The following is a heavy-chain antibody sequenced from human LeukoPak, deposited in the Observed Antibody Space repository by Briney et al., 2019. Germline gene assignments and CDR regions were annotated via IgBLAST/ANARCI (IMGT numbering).Heavy chain of an antibody. V-gene: IGHV4-59*01. D-gene: IGHD5-24*01. J-gene: IGHJ5*02. CDR2: IYYSGST. CDR1: GGSISSYY. Sequence: PSETLSLTCTVSGGSISSYYWSWIRQPPGKGLEWIGYIYYSGSTNYNPSLKSRVTISVDTSKNQFSLKLSSVTAADTAVYYCARGGGDGYGPQFDPWGQGTLVTVSS. CDR3: ARGGGDGYGPQFDP.